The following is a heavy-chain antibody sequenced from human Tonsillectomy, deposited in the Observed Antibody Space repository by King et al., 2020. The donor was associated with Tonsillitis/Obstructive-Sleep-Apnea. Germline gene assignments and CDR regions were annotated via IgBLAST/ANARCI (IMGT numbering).Heavy chain of an antibody. CDR1: GFTFSDSA. Sequence: VQLVESGGGLVQPGRSLKLSCAASGFTFSDSAVLWVRQASGTGLEWVGRIRSKANSYAPTYAASVKGRFTISRDDPKNMAYLQMSSLKTEDPAVYYCTSLSVVGATSGQHWGQGTLVTVSS. CDR3: TSLSVVGATSGQH. CDR2: IRSKANSYAP. D-gene: IGHD1-26*01. J-gene: IGHJ1*01. V-gene: IGHV3-73*01.